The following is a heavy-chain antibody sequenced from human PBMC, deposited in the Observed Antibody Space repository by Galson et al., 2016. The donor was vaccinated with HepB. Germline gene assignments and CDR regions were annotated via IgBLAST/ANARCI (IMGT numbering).Heavy chain of an antibody. CDR3: VRVGSGYDY. J-gene: IGHJ4*02. CDR2: IHYHGGST. V-gene: IGHV3-64*02. Sequence: SLRLSCAASGFIISDYSMHWVRQAPGKGLEYVSAIHYHGGSTFYADSVKCRFTISRDNSKNTLYLHVGSLRPEDMAVYYCVRVGSGYDYWGQGTLVTVSS. D-gene: IGHD3-22*01. CDR1: GFIISDYS.